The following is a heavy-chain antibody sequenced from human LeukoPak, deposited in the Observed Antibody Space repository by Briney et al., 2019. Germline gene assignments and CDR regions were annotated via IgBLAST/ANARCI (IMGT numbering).Heavy chain of an antibody. V-gene: IGHV4-59*08. D-gene: IGHD6-13*01. CDR2: IYSSGST. CDR1: GGSISSYY. CDR3: ARQGLGYSSSPGFGY. J-gene: IGHJ4*02. Sequence: NPSEALSLTCTVSGGSISSYYWSWIRQPPGKGLEWIGYIYSSGSTKYNPSLKSRVTISVDTSKNYFSLKLTSVTAADTAVYYCARQGLGYSSSPGFGYWGQGSLVTVSS.